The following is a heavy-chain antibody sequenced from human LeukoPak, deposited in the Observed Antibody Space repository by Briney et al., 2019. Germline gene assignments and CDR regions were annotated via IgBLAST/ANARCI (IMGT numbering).Heavy chain of an antibody. CDR1: GGSISSSSYY. Sequence: PSETLSLTCTVSGGSISSSSYYWGWIRQPPGKGLEWIGSIYYSGSTYYNPSLKSRVTISVNTSKNQFSLKLSSVTAADTAVYYWARGGPGRSSSWYRFDWFDPWGQGTLVTVS. V-gene: IGHV4-39*07. J-gene: IGHJ5*02. CDR2: IYYSGST. D-gene: IGHD6-13*01. CDR3: ARGGPGRSSSWYRFDWFDP.